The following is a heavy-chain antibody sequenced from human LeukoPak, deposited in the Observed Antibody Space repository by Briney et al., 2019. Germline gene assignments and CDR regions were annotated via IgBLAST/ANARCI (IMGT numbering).Heavy chain of an antibody. CDR2: ISGSGGST. CDR3: AKVGGVIAAAGNFDY. CDR1: GFTFSSYA. J-gene: IGHJ4*02. Sequence: GGSLRLSCAASGFTFSSYAMSCVRQAPGKGLEWVSAISGSGGSTYYADSVKGRFTISRDNSKNTLYLQMNSLRAEDTAVYYCAKVGGVIAAAGNFDYWGQGTLVTVSS. D-gene: IGHD6-13*01. V-gene: IGHV3-23*01.